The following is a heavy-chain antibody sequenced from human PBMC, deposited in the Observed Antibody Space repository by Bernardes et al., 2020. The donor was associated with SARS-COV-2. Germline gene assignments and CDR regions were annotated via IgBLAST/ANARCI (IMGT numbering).Heavy chain of an antibody. CDR3: TGDYLY. V-gene: IGHV3-73*01. CDR1: GVNFSGSP. CDR2: IRSQPKGYAT. J-gene: IGHJ4*02. Sequence: GGALRLSCAASGVNFSGSPIQWVRQPSGEGRGGDCRIRSQPKGYATTYAASLKGRFVISRDDSRNTAYLQIHSLKIEDTAVYYCTGDYLYWDQGTLVSVSS. D-gene: IGHD4-17*01.